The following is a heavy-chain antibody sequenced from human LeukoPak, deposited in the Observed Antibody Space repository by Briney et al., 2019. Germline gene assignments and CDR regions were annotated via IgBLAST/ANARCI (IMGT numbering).Heavy chain of an antibody. CDR3: YGGNAEH. Sequence: GGSLRLSCAASGFTFSSYWMHWVRQAPGKGLMWVSGINTDGSSTMYADSVKGRFTISGDNAKNTLYLQMNSLRGEDTAVYHCYGGNAEHWGQGTLVTVSS. J-gene: IGHJ1*01. CDR2: INTDGSST. D-gene: IGHD4-23*01. V-gene: IGHV3-74*03. CDR1: GFTFSSYW.